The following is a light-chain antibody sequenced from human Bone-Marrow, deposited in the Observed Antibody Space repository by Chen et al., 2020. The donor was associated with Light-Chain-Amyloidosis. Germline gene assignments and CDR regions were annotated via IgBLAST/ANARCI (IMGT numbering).Light chain of an antibody. CDR3: QVWDATTLHVV. CDR2: YDT. V-gene: IGLV3-21*04. J-gene: IGLJ2*01. CDR1: DIGSKS. Sequence: SFVLTQSPSVSMAPGQTAGITCGGNDIGSKSVHWYQQRPGQAPVLVIYYDTDRPSGIPERFSGAKSGNTATLTIRRVEAGDEADYYGQVWDATTLHVVFGGGTKLTVL.